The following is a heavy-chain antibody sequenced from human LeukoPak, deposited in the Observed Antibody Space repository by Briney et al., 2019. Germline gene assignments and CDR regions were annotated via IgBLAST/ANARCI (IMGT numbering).Heavy chain of an antibody. CDR2: IDPNRGGT. D-gene: IGHD2-15*01. CDR3: ARDWDQLVPSKGGPPRYFYFMDV. V-gene: IGHV1-2*07. CDR1: GYAFTNYN. J-gene: IGHJ6*03. Sequence: GASVKVSCQTSGYAFTNYNVHWVRQAPGQGPEWMGWIDPNRGGTNIADRFQGRVTITRDTSISTVYMELNNLRSDDTAVYYCARDWDQLVPSKGGPPRYFYFMDVWGKGTSVIVSS.